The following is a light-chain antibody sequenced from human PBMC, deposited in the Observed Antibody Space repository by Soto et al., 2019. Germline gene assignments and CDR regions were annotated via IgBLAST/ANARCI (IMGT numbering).Light chain of an antibody. Sequence: MQVTQSPSTLSASVGDRVTITCRASQSVSSWLAWYQQKPGQAPRLLIYKASSLQSGVPSRFSGSGSGTEFTLTISSLQPDDFATYYCQQYNSYSQTFGQGTKVDIK. J-gene: IGKJ1*01. V-gene: IGKV1-5*03. CDR1: QSVSSW. CDR2: KAS. CDR3: QQYNSYSQT.